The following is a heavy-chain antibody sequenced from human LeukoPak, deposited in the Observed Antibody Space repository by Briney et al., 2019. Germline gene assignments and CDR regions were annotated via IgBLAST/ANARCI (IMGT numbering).Heavy chain of an antibody. CDR2: LSGSGYNT. CDR3: AKDPYGTRYFDY. D-gene: IGHD2-2*01. Sequence: GGSLRLSCAASGFTFSSHALSWVRQAPGKGLEWVSSLSGSGYNTYYAGSVKGRFTISRDNSKNTVYLQMNSLRAEDTAVYYCAKDPYGTRYFDYWGQRTLVTVSS. J-gene: IGHJ4*02. CDR1: GFTFSSHA. V-gene: IGHV3-23*01.